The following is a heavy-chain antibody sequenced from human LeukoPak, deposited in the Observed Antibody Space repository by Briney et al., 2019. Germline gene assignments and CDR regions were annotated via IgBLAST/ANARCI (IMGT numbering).Heavy chain of an antibody. CDR3: AKGGGPHYYYMDV. V-gene: IGHV3-9*01. J-gene: IGHJ6*03. D-gene: IGHD6-25*01. CDR2: ISWNSGSI. CDR1: GFSFDDYA. Sequence: GGSLRLSCAASGFSFDDYAMHWVRQAPGKGLEWVSGISWNSGSIGYADSVKGRFTISRDNAKNSLYLQMNSLRAEDTALYYCAKGGGPHYYYMDVWGKGTTVTISS.